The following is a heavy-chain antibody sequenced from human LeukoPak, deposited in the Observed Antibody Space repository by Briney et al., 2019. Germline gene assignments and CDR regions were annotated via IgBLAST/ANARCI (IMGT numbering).Heavy chain of an antibody. J-gene: IGHJ4*02. CDR1: GGSISSSSYY. Sequence: PSETLSLTCTVSGGSISSSSYYWGWIRQPPGKGLEWIGSIYYSGSTYYNPSLKSRVTISVDTSKNQFSLKLSSVTAADTAVYYCARQGKYSSGWYSVHWSGVDYWGQGTLVTVSS. V-gene: IGHV4-39*01. CDR2: IYYSGST. CDR3: ARQGKYSSGWYSVHWSGVDY. D-gene: IGHD6-19*01.